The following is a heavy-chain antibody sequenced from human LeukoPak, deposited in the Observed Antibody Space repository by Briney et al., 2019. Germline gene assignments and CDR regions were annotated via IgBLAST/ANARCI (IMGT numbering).Heavy chain of an antibody. V-gene: IGHV3-21*06. D-gene: IGHD3-10*01. Sequence: GGSLRLSCEASGFTFSHYTPNWVRPAPGEGLGWVSSISRRSSFLYYAVSVKGRFTISRDNDKSSLFLQMNSLRVEDTAVYYCARLPRVVRGVVISGQEDFGGQGTLVTASS. CDR3: ARLPRVVRGVVISGQEDF. CDR2: ISRRSSFL. CDR1: GFTFSHYT. J-gene: IGHJ4*02.